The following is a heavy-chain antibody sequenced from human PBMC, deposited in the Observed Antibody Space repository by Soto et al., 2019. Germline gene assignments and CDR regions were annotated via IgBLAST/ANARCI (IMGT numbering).Heavy chain of an antibody. CDR3: ARVMITFGGVIVAFDY. V-gene: IGHV4-59*01. J-gene: IGHJ4*02. CDR2: IYYSGST. Sequence: SETLSLTCTVSGGSISSYYWSWIRQPPGKGLEWIGYIYYSGSTNYNPSLKSRVTISVDTSKNQFSLKLSFVTAADTAVYYCARVMITFGGVIVAFDYWGQGTLVTVSS. CDR1: GGSISSYY. D-gene: IGHD3-16*02.